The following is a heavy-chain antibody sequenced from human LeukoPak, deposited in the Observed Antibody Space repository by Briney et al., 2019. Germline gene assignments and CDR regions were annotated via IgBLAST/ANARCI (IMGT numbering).Heavy chain of an antibody. V-gene: IGHV3-7*01. CDR3: ARVDAALDY. CDR2: IKQDGSEI. D-gene: IGHD6-6*01. J-gene: IGHJ4*02. Sequence: GGSLRLSCAASGFTFSSYWMIWVRQAPGKGLEWVANIKQDGSEIYYVDSVKGRFTISRDNAKNSLYLQMNSLRADDTAIYYCARVDAALDYWGQGTLVTVSS. CDR1: GFTFSSYW.